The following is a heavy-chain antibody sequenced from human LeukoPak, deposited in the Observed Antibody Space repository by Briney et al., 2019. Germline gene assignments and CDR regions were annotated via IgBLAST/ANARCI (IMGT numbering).Heavy chain of an antibody. CDR1: GFTFSSYS. CDR2: ISSSSSTI. D-gene: IGHD6-19*01. CDR3: ARAQDSSGWYSDFDY. Sequence: GGSLRLSCAASGFTFSSYSMNWVRQAPGKGLEWVSYISSSSSTIYYADSVKGRFTISRDNAKNSLYLQMNSLRAEDTAVYYCARAQDSSGWYSDFDYWGQGTLVTVSS. V-gene: IGHV3-48*04. J-gene: IGHJ4*02.